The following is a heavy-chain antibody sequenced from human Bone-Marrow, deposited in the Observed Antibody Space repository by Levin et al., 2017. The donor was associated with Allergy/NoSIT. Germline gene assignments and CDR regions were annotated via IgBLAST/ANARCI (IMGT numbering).Heavy chain of an antibody. CDR1: TNSFLIHY. CDR2: IYISGVN. J-gene: IGHJ4*02. V-gene: IGHV4-59*10. D-gene: IGHD3-9*01. Sequence: PSETLSLTCDVSTNSFLIHYWSWIRQPAGTGLEWIGRIYISGVNNHNPSLRGRVTMSIDRSANRFSLNLNSVTAADTAIYYCARMNPKGYFDVWGRGILVVVSS. CDR3: ARMNPKGYFDV.